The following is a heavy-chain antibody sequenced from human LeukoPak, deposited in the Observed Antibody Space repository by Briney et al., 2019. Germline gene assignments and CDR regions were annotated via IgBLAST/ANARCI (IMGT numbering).Heavy chain of an antibody. D-gene: IGHD5-18*01. J-gene: IGHJ4*02. CDR3: ARVGYSYGYVMNFDY. V-gene: IGHV1-2*06. CDR1: GYTFTGYY. Sequence: ASVKVSXKASGYTFTGYYMHWVRQAPGQGLEWIGRINPNSGGTNYAQKFQGRVTMTRDTSISTAYMELSRLRSDDTAVYYCARVGYSYGYVMNFDYWGQGTLVTVSS. CDR2: INPNSGGT.